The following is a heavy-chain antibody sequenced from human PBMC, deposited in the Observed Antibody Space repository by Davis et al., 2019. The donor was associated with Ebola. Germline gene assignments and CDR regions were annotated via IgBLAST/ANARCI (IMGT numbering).Heavy chain of an antibody. CDR3: ARDNGNDFWSGYFDY. V-gene: IGHV3-53*01. Sequence: GGSLRLSCAASGFTVSSNYMSWVRQAPGKGLEWVSVIYSGGSTYYADSVRGRFTISRDNSKSTLYLQMNSLRAEDTAVYYCARDNGNDFWSGYFDYWGQGTLVTVSS. J-gene: IGHJ4*02. D-gene: IGHD3-3*01. CDR2: IYSGGST. CDR1: GFTVSSNY.